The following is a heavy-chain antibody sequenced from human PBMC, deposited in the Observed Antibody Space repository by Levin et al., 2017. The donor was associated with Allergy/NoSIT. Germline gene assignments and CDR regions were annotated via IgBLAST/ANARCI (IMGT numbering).Heavy chain of an antibody. CDR1: GYSISSGYY. D-gene: IGHD3-10*02. Sequence: SQTLSLTCAVSGYSISSGYYRGWIRQPPGKGLEWIGSIYHSGSTYYNPSLKSRVTISIDTSKNQFSLKLSSVTAADTAVYYCASGYYGRGDYWGQGTLVTVSS. J-gene: IGHJ4*02. CDR2: IYHSGST. CDR3: ASGYYGRGDY. V-gene: IGHV4-38-2*01.